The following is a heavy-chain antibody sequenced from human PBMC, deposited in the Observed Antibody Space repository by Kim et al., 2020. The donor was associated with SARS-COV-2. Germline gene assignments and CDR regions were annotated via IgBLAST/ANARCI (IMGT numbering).Heavy chain of an antibody. CDR1: GRSISTYY. CDR2: MFYGGTT. CDR3: ASFPPSNAGAFDA. Sequence: SETLSLTCTVSGRSISTYYWSWIRQPPGKGLECIGYMFYGGTTYYNPSLKSLVTLSVDTSKHLFSLTLTSVTAADTAVYYCASFPPSNAGAFDAWGQGTMFTVSS. D-gene: IGHD2-8*01. J-gene: IGHJ3*01. V-gene: IGHV4-59*13.